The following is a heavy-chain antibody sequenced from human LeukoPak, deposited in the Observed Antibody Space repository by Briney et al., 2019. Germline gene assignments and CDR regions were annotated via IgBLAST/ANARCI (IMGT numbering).Heavy chain of an antibody. D-gene: IGHD3-10*01. J-gene: IGHJ4*02. V-gene: IGHV4-31*03. CDR3: ARDPAGRFGELLGDY. CDR2: IYYSGST. CDR1: GGSISSGGYY. Sequence: SQTLSLTCTVSGGSISSGGYYWSWIRQHPETGLEWIGYIYYSGSTYYNPSLKSRVTISVDTSKNQFSLKLSSVTAADTAVYYCARDPAGRFGELLGDYWGQGTLVTVSS.